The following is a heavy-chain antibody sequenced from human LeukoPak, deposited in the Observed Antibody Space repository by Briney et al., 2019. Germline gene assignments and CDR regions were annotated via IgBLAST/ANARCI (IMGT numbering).Heavy chain of an antibody. CDR2: IYYSGST. CDR3: AGSPVVPAAPSY. CDR1: GGSISSYY. Sequence: SETLSLTCTVSGGSISSYYWSWIRQPPGKGLEWIGYIYYSGSTNYNPSLKSRVTISVDTSKNQFSLKLSSVTAADTAVYYCAGSPVVPAAPSYWGQGTLVTVS. D-gene: IGHD2-2*01. V-gene: IGHV4-59*01. J-gene: IGHJ4*02.